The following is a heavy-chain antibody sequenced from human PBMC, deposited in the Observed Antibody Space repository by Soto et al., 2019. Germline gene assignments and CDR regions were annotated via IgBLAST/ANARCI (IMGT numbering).Heavy chain of an antibody. CDR1: GFTFSCYT. J-gene: IGHJ5*02. D-gene: IGHD1-26*01. V-gene: IGHV3-23*01. CDR3: AKDPRSGRSNWFDP. CDR2: ISAGGGSI. Sequence: GGSLRLSCAASGFTFSCYTMNWVRQAPGEGLEWVSSISAGGGSIYYADSVKGRFTISRDNSENRVYLQMNSLRADDAAVYYCAKDPRSGRSNWFDPWGQGTLVTVSS.